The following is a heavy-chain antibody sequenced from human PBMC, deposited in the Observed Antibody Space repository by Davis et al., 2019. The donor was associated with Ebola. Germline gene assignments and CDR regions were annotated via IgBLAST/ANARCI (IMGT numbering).Heavy chain of an antibody. V-gene: IGHV4-39*01. J-gene: IGHJ5*02. CDR2: IYYSGST. CDR1: GGSISSSSYY. CDR3: ARLGGYYYDSSGYYAENWFDP. D-gene: IGHD3-22*01. Sequence: MPSETLSLTCTVSGGSISSSSYYWGWIRQPPGKGLEWIGSIYYSGSTYYNPSLKSQVTISVDTSKNQFSLKLSSVTAADTAVYYCARLGGYYYDSSGYYAENWFDPWGQGTLVTVSS.